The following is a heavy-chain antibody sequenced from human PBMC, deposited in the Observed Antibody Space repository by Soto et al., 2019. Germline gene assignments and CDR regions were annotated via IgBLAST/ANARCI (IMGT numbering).Heavy chain of an antibody. CDR2: IHDSGKT. Sequence: SETLSLTCTVSGGSISSYYWSWIRQPPGKGLEWIGYIHDSGKTNYNPSLKSRVATSVDTSKNQFSLRLSSVTAADTAIYYCARGSGYTAIDFWGQGTLVTVSS. D-gene: IGHD3-22*01. CDR1: GGSISSYY. J-gene: IGHJ4*01. V-gene: IGHV4-59*01. CDR3: ARGSGYTAIDF.